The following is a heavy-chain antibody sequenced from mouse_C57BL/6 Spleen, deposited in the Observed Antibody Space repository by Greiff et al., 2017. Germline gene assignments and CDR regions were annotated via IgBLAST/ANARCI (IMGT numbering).Heavy chain of an antibody. CDR2: IYPGDGDT. D-gene: IGHD2-3*01. J-gene: IGHJ2*01. CDR1: GYAFSSSW. V-gene: IGHV1-82*01. Sequence: VQLQQSGPELVKPGASVKISCKASGYAFSSSWMNWVKQRPGKGLEWIGRIYPGDGDTNYNGKFKGKATLTADKSSSTAYMQLSSLTSEDSAVYFCARLYDGYYHGGFDYWGQGTTLTVSS. CDR3: ARLYDGYYHGGFDY.